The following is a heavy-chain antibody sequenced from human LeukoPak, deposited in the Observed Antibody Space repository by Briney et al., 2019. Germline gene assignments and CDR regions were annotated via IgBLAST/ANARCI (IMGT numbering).Heavy chain of an antibody. D-gene: IGHD2-2*01. V-gene: IGHV4-59*01. CDR1: GGSMRNYY. CDR2: TYDSGSS. CDR3: ARGWASSWYYFDF. Sequence: PSETLSLTCAVSGGSMRNYYWSWIRQPPGKGLEWIGHTYDSGSSSYNPSLRSRVSISIDTSKNQFSLNLSSVTAADTAVYYCARGWASSWYYFDFWGQGTLVTVSS. J-gene: IGHJ4*02.